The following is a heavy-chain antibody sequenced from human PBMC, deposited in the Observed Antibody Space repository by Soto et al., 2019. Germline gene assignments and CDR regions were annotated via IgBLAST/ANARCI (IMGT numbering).Heavy chain of an antibody. Sequence: SVKVSCKASGGLFSSYPISWVRQVPGQGLEWMGGIVPVFQTAYYTQRFQGRVTITADESTNTAYMELSSLRSEDTAIYYCARGGSGYTWFNEFWGQGTLVTVSS. CDR3: ARGGSGYTWFNEF. V-gene: IGHV1-69*13. CDR1: GGLFSSYP. J-gene: IGHJ4*02. CDR2: IVPVFQTA. D-gene: IGHD3-22*01.